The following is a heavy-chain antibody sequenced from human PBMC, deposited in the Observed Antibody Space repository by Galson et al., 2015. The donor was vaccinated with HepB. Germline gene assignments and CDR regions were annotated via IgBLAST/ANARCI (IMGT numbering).Heavy chain of an antibody. CDR2: ISYDGSNK. CDR1: GFTFSSYG. V-gene: IGHV3-30*18. J-gene: IGHJ6*02. D-gene: IGHD3-10*01. CDR3: AKDIGDGENKKNKYPEKGPRGPSSPGRAV. Sequence: SLRLSCAASGFTFSSYGMHWVRQAPGKGLEWVAVISYDGSNKYYADSVKGRFTISRDNSKNTLYLQMNSLRAEDTAVYYCAKDIGDGENKKNKYPEKGPRGPSSPGRAVLGPGTTVTASS.